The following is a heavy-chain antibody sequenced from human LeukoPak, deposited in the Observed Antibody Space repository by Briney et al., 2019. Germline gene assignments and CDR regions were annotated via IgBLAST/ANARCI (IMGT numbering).Heavy chain of an antibody. CDR2: ISGSGAST. Sequence: HGGSLVLSCAASGYTFSSYAMNGVRQAPGKGLEWVSAISGSGASTFYADSVKGRFTISRDNSKNTLYLQMNSLRAEDTAVYYCAKKWSFDYWGQGTLVTVSS. CDR3: AKKWSFDY. D-gene: IGHD3-3*01. V-gene: IGHV3-23*01. J-gene: IGHJ4*02. CDR1: GYTFSSYA.